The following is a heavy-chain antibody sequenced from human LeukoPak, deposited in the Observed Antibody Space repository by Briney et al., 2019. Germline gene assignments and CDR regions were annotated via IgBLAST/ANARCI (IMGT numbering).Heavy chain of an antibody. CDR1: GGSFRAYF. CDR3: ARESNSYDSGTYAWFDF. D-gene: IGHD3-10*01. Sequence: PSETLSLTCTVHGGSFRAYFWSWIRQAPGKGLEWIGEVNHSGDTNYNPSLENRVTISSDTSKDQFSLRLSSVTAADTAIYYCARESNSYDSGTYAWFDFWGQGTLVTVSS. V-gene: IGHV4-34*01. CDR2: VNHSGDT. J-gene: IGHJ4*02.